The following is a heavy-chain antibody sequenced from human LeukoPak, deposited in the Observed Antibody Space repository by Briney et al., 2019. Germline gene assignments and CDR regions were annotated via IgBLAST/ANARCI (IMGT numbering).Heavy chain of an antibody. Sequence: SVKVSCKASGGTFSSYAISWVRQAPGQGLEWMGRIIPILGIANRAQKFQGRVTITADKSTSTAYMELSSLRSEDTAVYYCASGSGYYLNWFDPWGQGTLVTVSS. CDR2: IIPILGIA. V-gene: IGHV1-69*04. CDR3: ASGSGYYLNWFDP. CDR1: GGTFSSYA. D-gene: IGHD3-22*01. J-gene: IGHJ5*02.